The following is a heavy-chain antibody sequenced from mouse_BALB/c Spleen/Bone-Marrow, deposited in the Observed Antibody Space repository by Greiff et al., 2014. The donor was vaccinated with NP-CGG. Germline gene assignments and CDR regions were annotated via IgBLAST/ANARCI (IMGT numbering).Heavy chain of an antibody. Sequence: VMLVESGPGLVAPSQSPSITCTVSGFSLARYSIHWIRQPPGNGLEWLGMIWGGGSTDYNSALKSRLSISKDNSKSQVFLKMNSLQTDDTAIYYCARNLRDPFAYWGQGTLVTVSA. J-gene: IGHJ3*01. CDR3: ARNLRDPFAY. V-gene: IGHV2-6-4*01. CDR2: IWGGGST. CDR1: GFSLARYS.